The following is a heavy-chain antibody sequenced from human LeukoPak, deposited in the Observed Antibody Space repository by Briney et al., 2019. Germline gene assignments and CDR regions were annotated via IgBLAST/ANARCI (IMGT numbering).Heavy chain of an antibody. CDR1: GFTFSSYG. J-gene: IGHJ6*02. CDR2: ISYDGSNK. Sequence: PGGSLRLSCAASGFTFSSYGMHWVRQAPGKGLEWVAVISYDGSNKYYADSVKGRFTISRDNSKNTLYLQMNSLRVEDTATFYCAKLGYCSDDNCFYGMDAWGQGTTVTVSS. V-gene: IGHV3-30*18. CDR3: AKLGYCSDDNCFYGMDA. D-gene: IGHD2-15*01.